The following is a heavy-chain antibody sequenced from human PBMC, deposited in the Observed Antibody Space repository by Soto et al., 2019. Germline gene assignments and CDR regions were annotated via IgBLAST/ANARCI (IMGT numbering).Heavy chain of an antibody. CDR3: ANEHGPWLRFLERRHSRWGYGMDV. CDR1: GFTFSSYA. J-gene: IGHJ6*02. Sequence: GGSLRLSCAASGFTFSSYAMSWVRQAPGKGLEWVSAISGSGGSTYYADSVKGRFTISRDNSKNTLYLQMNSLRAEDTAVYYCANEHGPWLRFLERRHSRWGYGMDVWGQGTTVTVSS. CDR2: ISGSGGST. V-gene: IGHV3-23*01. D-gene: IGHD3-3*01.